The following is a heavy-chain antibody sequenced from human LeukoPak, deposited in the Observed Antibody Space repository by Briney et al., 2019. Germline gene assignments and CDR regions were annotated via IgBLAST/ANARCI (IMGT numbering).Heavy chain of an antibody. CDR2: IYTGGIT. V-gene: IGHV3-53*01. CDR3: ARNVSSGWYVDY. CDR1: GLTVSSNH. Sequence: GGSLRLSCAASGLTVSSNHMAWVRQAPGKGLEWVSVIYTGGITYYADSVQGRFTISRDNSKNTLYLQMNSLRAEDTALYFCARNVSSGWYVDYWGQGTLVTVSS. D-gene: IGHD6-19*01. J-gene: IGHJ4*02.